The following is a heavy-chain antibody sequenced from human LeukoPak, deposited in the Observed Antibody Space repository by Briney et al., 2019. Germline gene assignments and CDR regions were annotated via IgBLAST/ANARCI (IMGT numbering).Heavy chain of an antibody. CDR1: GYTSTDFY. CDR3: AREAGDNAYDV. D-gene: IGHD2-21*01. CDR2: INPKSGGT. Sequence: ASVKVSCKASGYTSTDFYMHLLRQAPGQGLEWMGWINPKSGGTRYAQRFQGRVTMTRDTPISTSYMEVSRLIYDDTAVYYCAREAGDNAYDVWGQGTMVTVSS. J-gene: IGHJ3*01. V-gene: IGHV1-2*02.